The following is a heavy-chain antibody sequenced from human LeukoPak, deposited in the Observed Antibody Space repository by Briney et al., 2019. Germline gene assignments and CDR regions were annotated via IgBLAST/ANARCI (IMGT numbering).Heavy chain of an antibody. D-gene: IGHD6-6*01. V-gene: IGHV1-18*01. CDR2: ISAYNGNT. CDR1: GYTFTIYG. CDR3: ASGPSTFYYYYMDV. J-gene: IGHJ6*03. Sequence: APVTVSFKASGYTFTIYGISWVRQAPGQGLEWMGWISAYNGNTNYAQKLQGRVTMTTDTSTSTTYMELRSLRSDDTAVYYCASGPSTFYYYYMDVWGKGTTVTISS.